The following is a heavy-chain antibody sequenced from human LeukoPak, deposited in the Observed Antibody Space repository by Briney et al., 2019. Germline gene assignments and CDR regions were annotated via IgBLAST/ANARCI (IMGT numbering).Heavy chain of an antibody. Sequence: GGSLRLSCAASGFTFSDSYMSWSRQSPGKGLEWLSHISSLSGLDTHYADSVKGRFTVSRDNTKNSLCLQMNSLRAEDTAVYYCARDRDFGGNSHVFDVWGQGTVVTVSP. CDR3: ARDRDFGGNSHVFDV. D-gene: IGHD4-23*01. CDR1: GFTFSDSY. V-gene: IGHV3-11*05. CDR2: ISSLSGLDT. J-gene: IGHJ3*01.